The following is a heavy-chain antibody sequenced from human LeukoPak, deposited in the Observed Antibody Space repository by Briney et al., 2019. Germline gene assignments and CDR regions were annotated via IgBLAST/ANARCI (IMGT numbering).Heavy chain of an antibody. CDR2: INPNGGST. D-gene: IGHD3-10*01. CDR1: AYTFTSYY. CDR3: ARAMVRGLSNPFDY. J-gene: IGHJ4*02. Sequence: ASVKVSCKASAYTFTSYYIHLVRQAPGQGLEWMGIINPNGGSTSYAQKFQGRVTMTRDTSTSTVYMELSSLRSEDTAVYYCARAMVRGLSNPFDYWGQGTLVTVSS. V-gene: IGHV1-46*01.